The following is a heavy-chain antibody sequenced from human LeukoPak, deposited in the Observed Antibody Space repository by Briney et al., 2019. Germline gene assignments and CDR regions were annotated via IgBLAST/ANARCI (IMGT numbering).Heavy chain of an antibody. V-gene: IGHV3-48*03. CDR3: ARYYYDSSSYYYYGMDV. Sequence: LGGSLRLSCAASGFTFSSYEMNWVRQAPGKGLEWVSYISSSGSTIYYADSVKGRFTISRDNAKNSLYLQMNSLRAEDTAVYYCARYYYDSSSYYYYGMDVWGQGTTVTVSS. D-gene: IGHD3-22*01. CDR2: ISSSGSTI. CDR1: GFTFSSYE. J-gene: IGHJ6*02.